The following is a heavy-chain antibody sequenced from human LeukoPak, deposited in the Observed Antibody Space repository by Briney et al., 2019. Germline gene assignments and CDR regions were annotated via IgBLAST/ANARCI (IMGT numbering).Heavy chain of an antibody. CDR2: MNPNSGNT. Sequence: ASVKVSCKASGYTFTSYDINWVRQATGQGLEWMGWMNPNSGNTGYAQKFQGRVTMTRNTSISTAYMELSSLKSEDTAVYYCARETGYYGSGSYYIFWGQGTLVTVSS. D-gene: IGHD3-10*01. J-gene: IGHJ4*02. CDR3: ARETGYYGSGSYYIF. CDR1: GYTFTSYD. V-gene: IGHV1-8*01.